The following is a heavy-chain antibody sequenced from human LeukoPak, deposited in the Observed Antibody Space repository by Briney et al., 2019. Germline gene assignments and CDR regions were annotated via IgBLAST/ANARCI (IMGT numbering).Heavy chain of an antibody. CDR3: ESGYCGGDCYPLYYYYGMDF. CDR1: GYTFTRYY. J-gene: IGHJ6*01. D-gene: IGHD2-21*02. V-gene: IGHV1-2*02. Sequence: ASVTVSFKASGYTFTRYYMHWVRQAPGQGLEWMGLIDPNNDGTNNAHKFKGRATMTRDTSTSKPYMEPSRLRCDDAAVYYCESGYCGGDCYPLYYYYGMDFWGQGTTVTVSS. CDR2: IDPNNDGT.